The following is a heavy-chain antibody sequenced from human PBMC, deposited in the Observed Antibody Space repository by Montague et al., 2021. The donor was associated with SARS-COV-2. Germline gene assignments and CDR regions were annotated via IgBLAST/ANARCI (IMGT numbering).Heavy chain of an antibody. V-gene: IGHV3-33*06. J-gene: IGHJ4*02. Sequence: SLRLSCAASGFSFSSYGMHWVRQAPGKGLEWVAVIGLDGSNEYYADPVQGRFTISRDNSKNTLYLQMNSLRAEDTAVYYCAKDQGRERKRAFDSWGQGILVTVSS. CDR1: GFSFSSYG. CDR2: IGLDGSNE. CDR3: AKDQGRERKRAFDS. D-gene: IGHD1-26*01.